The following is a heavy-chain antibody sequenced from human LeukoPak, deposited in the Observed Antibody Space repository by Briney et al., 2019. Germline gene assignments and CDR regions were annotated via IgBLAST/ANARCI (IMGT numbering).Heavy chain of an antibody. V-gene: IGHV3-43*02. CDR2: IGGDGGST. J-gene: IGHJ4*02. CDR1: GFTFDDYA. D-gene: IGHD5-24*01. CDR3: AKGAAIRAIEIYYFDY. Sequence: GGSLRLSCAASGFTFDDYAMHWVRQAPGKGLEWVSLIGGDGGSTYYADSVKGRFTISRDNSKNSLYLQMNSLRTEDTALYYCAKGAAIRAIEIYYFDYWGQGTLVTVSS.